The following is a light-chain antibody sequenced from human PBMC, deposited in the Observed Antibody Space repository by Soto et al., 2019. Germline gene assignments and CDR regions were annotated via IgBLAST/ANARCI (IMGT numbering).Light chain of an antibody. Sequence: ETVMTQSPATLSVSPGERATLSCRASQSVNSKLAWYQQKPGQAPRLLIHDASTRATGIPVRFSGSGSGTEFTLTISILQSEDFAVYYCQQYNNWPLGFGGGTKVEIK. CDR2: DAS. V-gene: IGKV3-15*01. CDR3: QQYNNWPLG. J-gene: IGKJ4*01. CDR1: QSVNSK.